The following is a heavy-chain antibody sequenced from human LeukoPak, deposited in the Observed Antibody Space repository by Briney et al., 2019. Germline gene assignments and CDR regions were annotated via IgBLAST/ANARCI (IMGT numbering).Heavy chain of an antibody. CDR2: IYYSGST. D-gene: IGHD1-1*01. Sequence: SETLSLTCTVSGGSISSYYWSWIRQPPGKGLEWIGYIYYSGSTNYNPSLKSRVTISVDTSKNQFSLKLSSVTAADTAAYYCARRDSLDWTFDYWGQGTLVTVSS. V-gene: IGHV4-59*08. J-gene: IGHJ4*02. CDR1: GGSISSYY. CDR3: ARRDSLDWTFDY.